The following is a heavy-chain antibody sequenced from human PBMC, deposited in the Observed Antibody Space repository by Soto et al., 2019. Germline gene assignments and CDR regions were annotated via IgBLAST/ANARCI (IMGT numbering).Heavy chain of an antibody. Sequence: QITLNESGPTQVKPRQTLTLTCTFSGFSLTTSGVGVGWIRQSPGKAPERLALIYWDDDKRYSPSLKSRLTITKDTSKNQVVLTMADLDPADTATYYCAHRVLRTVFGLVTTTAIDFDFWGQGTPVAVSS. D-gene: IGHD3-3*01. CDR3: AHRVLRTVFGLVTTTAIDFDF. V-gene: IGHV2-5*02. CDR2: IYWDDDK. J-gene: IGHJ4*02. CDR1: GFSLTTSGVG.